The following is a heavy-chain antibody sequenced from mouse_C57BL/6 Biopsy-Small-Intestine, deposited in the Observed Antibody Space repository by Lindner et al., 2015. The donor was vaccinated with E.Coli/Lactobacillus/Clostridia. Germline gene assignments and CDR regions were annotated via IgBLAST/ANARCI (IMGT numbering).Heavy chain of an antibody. J-gene: IGHJ4*01. CDR1: GYTFTSYW. D-gene: IGHD1-1*01. CDR3: AIVYYYGSTYYYAMDY. CDR2: IHPDSGDT. V-gene: IGHV1-64*01. Sequence: VQLQESGTELVKPGASVKLSCKASGYTFTSYWVHWVKQRPGQGLEWIGMIHPDSGDTNYSEKFKSKATLTVDKSSSTAYMQLSSLTSEDSAVYYCAIVYYYGSTYYYAMDYWGQGTSVTVSS.